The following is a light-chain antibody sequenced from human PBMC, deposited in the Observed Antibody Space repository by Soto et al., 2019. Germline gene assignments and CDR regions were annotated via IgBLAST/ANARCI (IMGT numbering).Light chain of an antibody. J-gene: IGKJ2*01. CDR3: QQYGNFPYT. CDR1: QSVGNN. CDR2: EAS. V-gene: IGKV3-11*01. Sequence: EIVLTQSPATLSLSPGERATLSCRASQSVGNNLAWYQQKPGQAPGLLIYEASTRATGIPARFSGSGSGTDFTLTISSLEPEDFAVYYCQQYGNFPYTFGQGTRLEMK.